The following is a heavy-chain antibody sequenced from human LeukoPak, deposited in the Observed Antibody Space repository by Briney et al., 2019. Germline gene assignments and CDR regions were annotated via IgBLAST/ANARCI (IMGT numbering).Heavy chain of an antibody. CDR2: INHSGST. Sequence: SETLSLTCAVYGGSFSGYYWSWIRQPPGKGLEWIGEINHSGSTNYNPSLKSRVTISVDTSKNQFSLKLSSVTAADTAVYYCARQVRDGSGWHYFDYWGQGTLVTVSS. D-gene: IGHD6-19*01. CDR3: ARQVRDGSGWHYFDY. CDR1: GGSFSGYY. J-gene: IGHJ4*02. V-gene: IGHV4-34*01.